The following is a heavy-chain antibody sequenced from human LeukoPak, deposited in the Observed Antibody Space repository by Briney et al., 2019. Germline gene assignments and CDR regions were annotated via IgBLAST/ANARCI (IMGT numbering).Heavy chain of an antibody. J-gene: IGHJ6*03. Sequence: GGSLRLSCAASGFAFISTSIHWVRQAPGQGLEWLSYSSTVTGNIFYADSVKGRFTISRDNAESSLNLQMSSLRAEDTAVYFCATTGSYYDMDVWGKGTAVTVSS. D-gene: IGHD1-1*01. CDR2: SSTVTGNI. CDR3: ATTGSYYDMDV. CDR1: GFAFISTS. V-gene: IGHV3-48*04.